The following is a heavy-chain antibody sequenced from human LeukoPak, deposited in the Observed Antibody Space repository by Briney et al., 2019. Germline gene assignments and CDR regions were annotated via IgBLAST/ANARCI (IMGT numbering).Heavy chain of an antibody. V-gene: IGHV1-3*01. Sequence: GASVKVSCKASGYTFTSYAMHWVRQAPGQRLEWMGWINAGNGNTKYSQKFQGRVTITRDTSASTAYMELSSLRSEDTAVYYCARAGTWGVGATGVDYWGQGTLVTVSS. J-gene: IGHJ4*02. CDR1: GYTFTSYA. CDR3: ARAGTWGVGATGVDY. CDR2: INAGNGNT. D-gene: IGHD1-26*01.